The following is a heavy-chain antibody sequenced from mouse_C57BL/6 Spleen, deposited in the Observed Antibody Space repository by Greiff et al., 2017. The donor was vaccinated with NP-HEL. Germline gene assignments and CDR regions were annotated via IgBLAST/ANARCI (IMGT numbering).Heavy chain of an antibody. Sequence: VQLQQPGAELVMPGASVKLSCKASGYTFTSYWMHWVKQRPGQGLEWIGEIDPSDSYTNYNQKFKGKSTLTVDKSSSTAYMQLSSLTSEDSAVDYCARNGNSLYYAMDYWGQGTSVTVSS. CDR1: GYTFTSYW. CDR2: IDPSDSYT. CDR3: ARNGNSLYYAMDY. D-gene: IGHD2-1*01. V-gene: IGHV1-69*01. J-gene: IGHJ4*01.